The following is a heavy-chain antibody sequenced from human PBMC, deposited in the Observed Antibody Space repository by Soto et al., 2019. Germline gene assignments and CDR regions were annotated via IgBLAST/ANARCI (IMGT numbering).Heavy chain of an antibody. Sequence: EVQLVESGGGLVQPGGSLRLSCVVSGFSLRSYWMSWVRQAPGKGLEWVANIKEDGSEKYYVDSVKGRFTISRDNAKNSMYLQMNRLRDEDTAWYYCARPTGAETCFWGQGTLVTVSS. V-gene: IGHV3-7*01. J-gene: IGHJ4*02. D-gene: IGHD1-26*01. CDR1: GFSLRSYW. CDR2: IKEDGSEK. CDR3: ARPTGAETCF.